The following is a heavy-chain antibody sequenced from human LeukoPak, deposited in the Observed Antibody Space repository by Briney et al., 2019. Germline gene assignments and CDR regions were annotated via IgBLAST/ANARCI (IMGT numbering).Heavy chain of an antibody. CDR1: GFTFSSYA. CDR2: ISGSYGST. CDR3: AEGPMTTVTTGNFDY. V-gene: IGHV3-23*01. J-gene: IGHJ4*02. D-gene: IGHD4-17*01. Sequence: PGGSLRLSCAASGFTFSSYAMSWVRQAPGKGLEWVSTISGSYGSTYYADSVKGWFTISRDSSKNTLYLQMDSLRAEDTAVYYCAEGPMTTVTTGNFDYWGQGTLVTVSS.